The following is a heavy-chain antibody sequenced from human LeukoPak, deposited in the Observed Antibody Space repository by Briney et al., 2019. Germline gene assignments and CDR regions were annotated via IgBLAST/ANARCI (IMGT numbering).Heavy chain of an antibody. Sequence: GGSLRLSCATSGFTFSNYAVHWVRQAPSKGLERVAVISNDGSKKYYADSVKGRFTISRDSSKTTIYLQMSGLRPEDTGVYYCARGKSGRYFDYLDYWGQGTLVTVSS. CDR1: GFTFSNYA. J-gene: IGHJ4*02. V-gene: IGHV3-30-3*01. D-gene: IGHD1-26*01. CDR2: ISNDGSKK. CDR3: ARGKSGRYFDYLDY.